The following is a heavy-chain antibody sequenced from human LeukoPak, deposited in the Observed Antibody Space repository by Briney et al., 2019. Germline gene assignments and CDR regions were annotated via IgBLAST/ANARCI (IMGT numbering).Heavy chain of an antibody. CDR2: ISSSSYT. V-gene: IGHV3-11*06. CDR1: GFTFSDHY. CDR3: AKSYGSGTYYWVWDY. J-gene: IGHJ4*02. Sequence: PGGSLRLSCAASGFTFSDHYMSWIRQAPGKGLEWVSYISSSSYTVYADSVKGRFTISRDNAKSSLYLQMNSLRAEDTAVYYCAKSYGSGTYYWVWDYWGQGTLASVSS. D-gene: IGHD3-10*01.